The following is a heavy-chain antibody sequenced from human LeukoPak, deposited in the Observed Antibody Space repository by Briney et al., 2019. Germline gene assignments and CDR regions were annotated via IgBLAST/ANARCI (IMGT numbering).Heavy chain of an antibody. V-gene: IGHV3-23*01. CDR1: GFTFSSYA. J-gene: IGHJ4*02. CDR3: AKSDYGSGRPLDY. CDR2: ISGSGGST. D-gene: IGHD3-10*01. Sequence: PGGSLRLSCAASGFTFSSYAMSWVRQAPGKGLEWVSAISGSGGSTYYADSVKGRFTISRDNSKNTLYLQMNSLRAEDTALYYCAKSDYGSGRPLDYWGQGTLVTVSS.